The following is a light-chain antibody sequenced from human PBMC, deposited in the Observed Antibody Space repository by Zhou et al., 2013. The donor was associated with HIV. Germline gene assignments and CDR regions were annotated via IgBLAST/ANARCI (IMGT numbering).Light chain of an antibody. V-gene: IGKV3-20*01. CDR3: QQYALSPRT. Sequence: VMAQSPATLSVFPGERVTLSCRASQDITSSLAWYQQRPGQAPRPLIYGASSRAPGIPDRFSGSGSGTDFTLTISRLEPEDFAVYSCQQYALSPRTFGQGTKVEIK. CDR1: QDITSS. CDR2: GAS. J-gene: IGKJ1*01.